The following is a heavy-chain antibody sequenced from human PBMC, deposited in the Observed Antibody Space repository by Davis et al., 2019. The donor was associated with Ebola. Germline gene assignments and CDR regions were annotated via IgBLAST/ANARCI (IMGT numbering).Heavy chain of an antibody. Sequence: ETLSLTCAVYGGSFSGYYWSWIRQPPGKGLEWVSAISSSGGSTYYADSVKGRFTISRDNSKNTLYLQMNSLRAEDTAVYYCAKAPDYRASHWGQGTLVTVSS. J-gene: IGHJ4*02. V-gene: IGHV3-23*01. CDR2: ISSSGGST. CDR1: GGSFSGYY. CDR3: AKAPDYRASH. D-gene: IGHD4-11*01.